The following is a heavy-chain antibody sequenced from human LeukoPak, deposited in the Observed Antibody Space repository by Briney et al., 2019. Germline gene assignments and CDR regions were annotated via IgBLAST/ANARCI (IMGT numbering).Heavy chain of an antibody. V-gene: IGHV3-33*01. J-gene: IGHJ6*02. CDR1: GFTFRSHG. CDR2: IWYDGSKT. D-gene: IGHD4-11*01. Sequence: GGSLRLSCAASGFTFRSHGMQWVRQAPGKGLEWVAVIWYDGSKTYYADSVKGRFTISRDNSKNTLDLQMSSLRAEDTAVYYCARSNTMTSNYYYGMDVWGQGTTVTVSS. CDR3: ARSNTMTSNYYYGMDV.